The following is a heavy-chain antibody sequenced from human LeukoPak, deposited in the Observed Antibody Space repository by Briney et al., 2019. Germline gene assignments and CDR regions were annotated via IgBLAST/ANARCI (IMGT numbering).Heavy chain of an antibody. CDR3: ASLTHSVTATQPNP. D-gene: IGHD2-21*02. CDR2: IIPILGIA. CDR1: GGTFSSYA. V-gene: IGHV1-69*04. J-gene: IGHJ5*02. Sequence: SVKVSCKASGGTFSSYAISWVRQAPGQGLEWMGRIIPILGIANYAQKFQGRVTITADKSTSTAYMELSSLRSEDTAVYYRASLTHSVTATQPNPWGQGTLVTVSS.